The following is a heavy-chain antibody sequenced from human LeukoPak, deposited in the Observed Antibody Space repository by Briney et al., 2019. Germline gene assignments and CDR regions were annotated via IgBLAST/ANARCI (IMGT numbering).Heavy chain of an antibody. Sequence: SETLSLTCTVSGCSISSYYWSWLRQPPGKGLEWIGYIYYSGSTNYNPSLKSRVTISVDTSKNQFSLKLSSVTAADTAVYYCARVMAPHSSGWYAPSSHAYYFDYWGQGTLVTVSS. CDR3: ARVMAPHSSGWYAPSSHAYYFDY. D-gene: IGHD6-19*01. CDR2: IYYSGST. CDR1: GCSISSYY. V-gene: IGHV4-59*13. J-gene: IGHJ4*02.